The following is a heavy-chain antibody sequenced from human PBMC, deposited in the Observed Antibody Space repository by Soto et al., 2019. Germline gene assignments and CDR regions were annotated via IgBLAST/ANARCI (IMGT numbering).Heavy chain of an antibody. CDR1: GFTFDDYT. CDR3: AKGLRFLELHGFDI. V-gene: IGHV3-43*01. Sequence: GGSLRLSCAASGFTFDDYTMHWVRQAPGKGLEWVSLIGWDGGSTYYADSVKGRFTISRDNSKNSLYLQMNSLRTEDTALYYCAKGLRFLELHGFDIWGQGTMVTVSS. CDR2: IGWDGGST. J-gene: IGHJ3*02. D-gene: IGHD3-3*01.